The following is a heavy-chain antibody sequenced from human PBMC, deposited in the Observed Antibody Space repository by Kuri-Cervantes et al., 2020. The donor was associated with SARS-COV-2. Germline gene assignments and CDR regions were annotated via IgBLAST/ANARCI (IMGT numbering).Heavy chain of an antibody. CDR2: IYYSGST. J-gene: IGHJ3*02. V-gene: IGHV4-61*08. CDR3: ARDGHWSIAYAFDI. D-gene: IGHD6-6*01. CDR1: GGSISSGDYY. Sequence: GSLRLSCTVSGGSISSGDYYWSWIRQPPGKGLEWIGYIYYSGSTNYNPSLKSRVTISVDTSKNQFSLKLSSVTAADTAVYYCARDGHWSIAYAFDIWGQGAMVTVSS.